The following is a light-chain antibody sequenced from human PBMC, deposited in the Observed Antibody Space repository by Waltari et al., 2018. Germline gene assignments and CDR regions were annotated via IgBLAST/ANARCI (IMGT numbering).Light chain of an antibody. J-gene: IGKJ1*01. V-gene: IGKV1-5*03. CDR2: KES. CDR1: QSISSW. CDR3: QQYNSYAGT. Sequence: DIQMTQSPSTLSASVGDRVTITCRASQSISSWLAWYKQKPGKAPKLRIYKESSLESGVPSRFSGSGSGTEFTLTISSLQPDDFATYYCQQYNSYAGTFGQGTKVEIK.